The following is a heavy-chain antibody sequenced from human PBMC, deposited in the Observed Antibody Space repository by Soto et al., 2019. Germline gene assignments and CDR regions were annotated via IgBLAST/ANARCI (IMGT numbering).Heavy chain of an antibody. V-gene: IGHV3-74*01. CDR1: GFTFSSYW. CDR3: SRVTGLWSAIDD. D-gene: IGHD3-3*01. J-gene: IGHJ4*02. CDR2: IHGDGSTT. Sequence: GESLRISCAASGFTFSSYWMHWVRQAPGKGLVWVSHIHGDGSTTSYADSVKGRFTISRDNAKNVLYLQMNSLIAEDTAVYFCSRVTGLWSAIDDWGLGTMVAVSS.